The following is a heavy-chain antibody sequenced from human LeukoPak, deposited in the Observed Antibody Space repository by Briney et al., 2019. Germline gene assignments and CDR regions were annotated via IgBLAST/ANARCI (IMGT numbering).Heavy chain of an antibody. V-gene: IGHV4-59*01. D-gene: IGHD5-12*01. CDR2: IYYSGST. Sequence: PSETLSLTCTVSGGSISSYYWSWIRQPPGKGLEWIGYIYYSGSTNYNPSLKRRVTISVDTSKNQFSLKLSSVTAADTAVYYCTATPLVATMAETWGQGTLVTVSS. CDR1: GGSISSYY. J-gene: IGHJ5*02. CDR3: TATPLVATMAET.